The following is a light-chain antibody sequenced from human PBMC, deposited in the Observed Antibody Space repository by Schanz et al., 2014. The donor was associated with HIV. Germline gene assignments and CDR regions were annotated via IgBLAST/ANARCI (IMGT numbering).Light chain of an antibody. CDR1: ALNVGDNS. Sequence: QSVLTQPPSVSALPGQRVTISCSGGALNVGDNSVSWYQQFPGTAPKVLMYGNNNRPSGVPDRFSGSKSGTSASLAITGLQAEDEADYYCQSYDSSLSGVVFGGGTKLTVL. J-gene: IGLJ2*01. V-gene: IGLV1-40*01. CDR3: QSYDSSLSGVV. CDR2: GNN.